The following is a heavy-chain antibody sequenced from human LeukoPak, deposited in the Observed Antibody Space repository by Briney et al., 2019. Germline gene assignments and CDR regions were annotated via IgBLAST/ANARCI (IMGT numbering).Heavy chain of an antibody. Sequence: GGSVRLSCVAAGFTFSENWMHWVRQAPGKGLAWVSHINRDGGLTNYADSVKGRFTISRDNARNTVYLQMSSLRVEDTAIYFCAREEHRLAEAGTSAFDLGGQGTLVTVSP. CDR3: AREEHRLAEAGTSAFDL. CDR2: INRDGGLT. V-gene: IGHV3-74*01. J-gene: IGHJ3*01. CDR1: GFTFSENW. D-gene: IGHD6-13*01.